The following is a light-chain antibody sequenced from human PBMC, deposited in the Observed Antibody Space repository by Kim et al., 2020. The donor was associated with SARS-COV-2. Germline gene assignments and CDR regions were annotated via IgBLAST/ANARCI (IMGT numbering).Light chain of an antibody. J-gene: IGLJ3*02. CDR2: RNN. V-gene: IGLV1-47*01. CDR3: AAWDDSLSGHWV. Sequence: QSVTISCSGSSYNIGSNYVYWYQQLPGTAPKLLIYRNNQRPSGVPDRFSGSKSGTSASLAISGLRSEDEADYYCAAWDDSLSGHWVFGGGTQLTVL. CDR1: SYNIGSNY.